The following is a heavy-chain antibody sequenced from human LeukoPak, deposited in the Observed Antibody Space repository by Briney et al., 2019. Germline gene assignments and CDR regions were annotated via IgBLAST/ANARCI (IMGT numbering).Heavy chain of an antibody. J-gene: IGHJ6*03. CDR1: GYTFTSYD. V-gene: IGHV1-2*02. CDR2: INPNSGGT. CDR3: AREGTKLPWFGELRITRYYYYYMDV. Sequence: ASVKVSCKASGYTFTSYDINWVRQATGQGLEWMGWINPNSGGTNYAQKFRGRVTMTRDTSISTAYMELSRLRSDDTAVYYCAREGTKLPWFGELRITRYYYYYMDVWGKGTTVTISS. D-gene: IGHD3-10*01.